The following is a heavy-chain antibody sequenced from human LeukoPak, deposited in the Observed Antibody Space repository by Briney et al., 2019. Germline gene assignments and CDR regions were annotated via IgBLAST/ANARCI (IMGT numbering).Heavy chain of an antibody. J-gene: IGHJ4*02. D-gene: IGHD3-22*01. CDR3: ARGYYYDSSAYPGDY. CDR2: ISSSGSTI. V-gene: IGHV3-11*01. Sequence: GGSLRLSCAASGFTFSDYYMSWIRQAPGKGLEWVSYISSSGSTIYYADSVKGRFTISRDNVKNSLYLQMNRLRAEDTALYYCARGYYYDSSAYPGDYWGQGTLVTVSS. CDR1: GFTFSDYY.